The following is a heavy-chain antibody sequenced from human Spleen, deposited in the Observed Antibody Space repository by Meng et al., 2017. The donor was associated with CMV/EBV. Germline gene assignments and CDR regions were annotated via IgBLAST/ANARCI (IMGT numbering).Heavy chain of an antibody. CDR3: ARNGYYSLDY. J-gene: IGHJ4*02. V-gene: IGHV4-4*02. CDR2: IYDSGTT. CDR1: GGSFSSSKW. D-gene: IGHD3-22*01. Sequence: LTCAFSGGSFSSSKWWSWVRQPPGKGLEWIGEIYDSGTTTYNPSLKSRVTISLDESKNEFSLKLSSVTAADTAVYYCARNGYYSLDYWSQGTLVTVSS.